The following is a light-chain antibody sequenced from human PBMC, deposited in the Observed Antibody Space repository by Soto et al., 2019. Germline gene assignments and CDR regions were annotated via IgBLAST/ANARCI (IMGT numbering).Light chain of an antibody. CDR2: EVS. CDR1: SSDVGGYNY. Sequence: QSALTQPASVSGSPGQSITISCTGTSSDVGGYNYVSWYQQHPGKAPKLMIYEVSNRPSGVSNRFSGSKSGNTASLTISGRQAEDEADYYCSSYTSSSTVFGGGTQLTVL. CDR3: SSYTSSSTV. J-gene: IGLJ3*02. V-gene: IGLV2-14*01.